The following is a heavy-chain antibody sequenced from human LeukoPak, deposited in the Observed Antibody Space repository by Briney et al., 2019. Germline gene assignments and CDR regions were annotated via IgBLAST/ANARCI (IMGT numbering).Heavy chain of an antibody. Sequence: SVKVSCKASGGTFSSYAISWVRQAPGQGLEWMGRIIPILGIANYAQKFQGRVTITADKSTSTAYMELSSLRSEDTAVYYCARGGTSYYYDTPFGPWGQGTLVTVSS. CDR3: ARGGTSYYYDTPFGP. CDR2: IIPILGIA. CDR1: GGTFSSYA. D-gene: IGHD3-22*01. J-gene: IGHJ5*02. V-gene: IGHV1-69*04.